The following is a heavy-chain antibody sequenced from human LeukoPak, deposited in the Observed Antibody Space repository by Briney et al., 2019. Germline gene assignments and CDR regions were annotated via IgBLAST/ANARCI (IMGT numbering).Heavy chain of an antibody. CDR1: GFTFSSYW. V-gene: IGHV3-7*01. Sequence: GGSLRLSCAASGFTFSSYWMSWVRQAPGKGLEWVANIKQDGSEKYYVDSVKGRCTISRDNAKNSLYLQMNSLRAEDTAVYYCARDRPGVVAATWFDPWGQGTLVTVSS. CDR3: ARDRPGVVAATWFDP. J-gene: IGHJ5*02. CDR2: IKQDGSEK. D-gene: IGHD2-15*01.